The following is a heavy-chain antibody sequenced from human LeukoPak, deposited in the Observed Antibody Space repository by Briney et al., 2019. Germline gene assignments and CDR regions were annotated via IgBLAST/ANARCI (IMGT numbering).Heavy chain of an antibody. D-gene: IGHD3-10*01. J-gene: IGHJ6*03. CDR1: GFTFSNYA. V-gene: IGHV3-23*01. Sequence: GGSLRLSCAASGFTFSNYAMSWVRQAPGKGLEWVSAISGSGDNTYYADSVKGRFTVSRDNSKNTLYVQMKSLRAEDTAVYYCAKEGLIYGFFYYYMDVWGTGTTVTVSS. CDR3: AKEGLIYGFFYYYMDV. CDR2: ISGSGDNT.